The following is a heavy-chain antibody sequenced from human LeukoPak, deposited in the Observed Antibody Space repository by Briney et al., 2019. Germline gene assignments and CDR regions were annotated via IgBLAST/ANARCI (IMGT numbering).Heavy chain of an antibody. CDR2: IVHSGNT. CDR3: ARAIGSYYDSSGYLDY. D-gene: IGHD3-22*01. V-gene: IGHV4-34*09. CDR1: GGSFSGYY. J-gene: IGHJ4*02. Sequence: SGTLSLTCAVYGGSFSGYYWSWIRQPPGKGLEWIGEIVHSGNTKYNPSLKSRVTISVDTSKNQFSLKLSSVTAADTAVYYCARAIGSYYDSSGYLDYWGQGTLVTVSS.